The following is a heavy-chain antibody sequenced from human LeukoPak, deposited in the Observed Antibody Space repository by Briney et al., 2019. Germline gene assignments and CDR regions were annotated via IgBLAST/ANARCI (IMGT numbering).Heavy chain of an antibody. J-gene: IGHJ3*02. Sequence: GALRLSCAASGFTFSRYVMSWVRQAPGKGLEWVSAISGSGGRTYFADSVKGRLTISRDNSNNTLYLQLNSLRAEDTAVYCCAKFWSDYPRDAFDIWGQGTMVTVSS. D-gene: IGHD3-3*01. CDR2: ISGSGGRT. CDR1: GFTFSRYV. CDR3: AKFWSDYPRDAFDI. V-gene: IGHV3-23*01.